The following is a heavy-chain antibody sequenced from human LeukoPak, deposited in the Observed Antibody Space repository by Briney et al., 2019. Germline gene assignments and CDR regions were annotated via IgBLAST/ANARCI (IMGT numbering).Heavy chain of an antibody. J-gene: IGHJ3*02. Sequence: PSETLSLTCTVSGGSISSYYWSWIRQPAGKGLEWIGRIYTSGSTNYNPSLKSRVTMSVDTSKNQFSLKLSSVTAADTAVYYCATASGTTVTTVAFDIWGQGTMVTVSS. V-gene: IGHV4-4*07. CDR3: ATASGTTVTTVAFDI. CDR2: IYTSGST. D-gene: IGHD4-17*01. CDR1: GGSISSYY.